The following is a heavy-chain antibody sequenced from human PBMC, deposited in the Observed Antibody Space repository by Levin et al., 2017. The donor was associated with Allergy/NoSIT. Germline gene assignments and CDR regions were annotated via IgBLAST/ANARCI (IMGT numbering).Heavy chain of an antibody. CDR3: ARDKEPYYYGSGSYGFDI. J-gene: IGHJ3*02. CDR1: GFTVSSNY. V-gene: IGHV3-53*01. D-gene: IGHD3-10*01. CDR2: IYSGGST. Sequence: GGSLRLSCAASGFTVSSNYMSWVRQAPGKGLEWVSVIYSGGSTYYADSVKGRFTISRDNSKNTLYLQMNSLRAEDTAVYYCARDKEPYYYGSGSYGFDIWGQGTMVTVSS.